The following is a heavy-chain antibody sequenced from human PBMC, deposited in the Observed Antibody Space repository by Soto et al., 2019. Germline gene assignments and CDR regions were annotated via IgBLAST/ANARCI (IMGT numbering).Heavy chain of an antibody. J-gene: IGHJ4*02. CDR1: GGSLSSYY. V-gene: IGHV4-59*08. Sequence: PSETLSLTCTVSGGSLSSYYWSWIRQPPGKRLEWIGYIFYSGSTNYNPSLKSRVTISVDTSKNQFSLKLSSVTAADTAVYYCARSYGSCFDYWGQGTLVTVSS. D-gene: IGHD5-18*01. CDR2: IFYSGST. CDR3: ARSYGSCFDY.